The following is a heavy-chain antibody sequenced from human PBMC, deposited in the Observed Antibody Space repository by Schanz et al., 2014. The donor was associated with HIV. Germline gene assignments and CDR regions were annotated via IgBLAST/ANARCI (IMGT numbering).Heavy chain of an antibody. J-gene: IGHJ5*02. CDR2: IETDGSGT. D-gene: IGHD3-22*01. Sequence: EMQLVQSGGGLVQPGGSLRLSCAASGFTFSRYWMHWVRQVPGKGLVWISRIETDGSGTSYADSVRGRFTNFRDNDRNIPYLQMDSPRVEDPAIFHCARISSGLSPSDPRGQGTLVTVSS. CDR1: GFTFSRYW. V-gene: IGHV3-74*02. CDR3: ARISSGLSPSDP.